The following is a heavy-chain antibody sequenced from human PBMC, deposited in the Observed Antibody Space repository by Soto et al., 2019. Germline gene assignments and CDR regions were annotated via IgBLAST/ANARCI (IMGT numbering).Heavy chain of an antibody. CDR3: ARDTVTTYYYYGMDV. J-gene: IGHJ6*02. CDR1: GGSISSYY. CDR2: IDYSGST. D-gene: IGHD4-4*01. V-gene: IGHV4-59*01. Sequence: SETLSLTCTVSGGSISSYYWSWIRQPPEKGLEWIGYIDYSGSTNYNPSLKSRVTISVDTSKNQFSLKLSSVTAADTAVYYCARDTVTTYYYYGMDVWGQGTTVTVSS.